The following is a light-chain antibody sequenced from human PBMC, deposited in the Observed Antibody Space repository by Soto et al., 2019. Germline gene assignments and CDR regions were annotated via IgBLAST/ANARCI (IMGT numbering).Light chain of an antibody. CDR1: QSVSSN. J-gene: IGKJ1*01. Sequence: EIVMTQSPATLAVSPGGRATLSCRASQSVSSNLAWYQQKPGQAPRLLIYGASNRATGIPDRLSGSGSGTDFTLTISRLEPEDFAVYYCQQYGSSGTFGQGTKVDIK. CDR3: QQYGSSGT. V-gene: IGKV3-20*01. CDR2: GAS.